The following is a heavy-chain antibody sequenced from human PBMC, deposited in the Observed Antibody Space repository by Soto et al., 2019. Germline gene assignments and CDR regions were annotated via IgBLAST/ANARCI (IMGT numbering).Heavy chain of an antibody. D-gene: IGHD6-13*01. CDR3: ASTYSSSWYFDY. Sequence: PSETLSLTCAVYGGSFSGYYWSWIRQPPGKGLEWIGEINHSGSTNYNPSLKSRVTISVDTSKNQFSLKLSSVTAADTAVYYCASTYSSSWYFDYWGQGTLVTVSS. CDR2: INHSGST. CDR1: GGSFSGYY. V-gene: IGHV4-34*01. J-gene: IGHJ4*02.